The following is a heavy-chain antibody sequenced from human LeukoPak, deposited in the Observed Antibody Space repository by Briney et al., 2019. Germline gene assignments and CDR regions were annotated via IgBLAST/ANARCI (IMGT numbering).Heavy chain of an antibody. CDR2: MNPNSGNT. V-gene: IGHV1-8*01. Sequence: GASVNVSCKASGYTFTSYDINWVRQATGQGLEWMGWMNPNSGNTGYAQKFQGRVTMTRNTSISTAYMELSSLRSEDTAVYYCAVTLWFGELSDDYWGQGTLVTVSS. CDR3: AVTLWFGELSDDY. CDR1: GYTFTSYD. D-gene: IGHD3-10*01. J-gene: IGHJ4*02.